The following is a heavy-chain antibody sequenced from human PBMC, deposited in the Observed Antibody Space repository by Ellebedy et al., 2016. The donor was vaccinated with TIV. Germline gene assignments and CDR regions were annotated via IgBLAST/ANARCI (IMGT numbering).Heavy chain of an antibody. Sequence: PGGSLRLSCAASGFTFIGSSMSWFRQAPGKGPEWVSYISYSGELMYYADSVKGRFTTSRDNAENALYLQMNSLRAEDTAVYYCARLGVIAAAGASDYWGQGTLVIVSS. D-gene: IGHD6-13*01. J-gene: IGHJ4*02. V-gene: IGHV3-11*01. CDR1: GFTFIGSS. CDR2: ISYSGELM. CDR3: ARLGVIAAAGASDY.